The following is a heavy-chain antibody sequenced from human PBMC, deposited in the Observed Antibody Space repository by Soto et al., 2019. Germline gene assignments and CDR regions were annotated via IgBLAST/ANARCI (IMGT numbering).Heavy chain of an antibody. CDR3: ARQGSGSYNAFDI. Sequence: QLQLQESGPGLVKPSETLSLTCTVSGGSISSSSYYWVWILQPPGKGLEWIGTIYYSGSTYYNPSLKSLITISVDTSKNQFSLKLSSVTAADTAVYYCARQGSGSYNAFDIWGQGTVVTVSS. V-gene: IGHV4-39*01. D-gene: IGHD1-26*01. CDR1: GGSISSSSYY. J-gene: IGHJ3*02. CDR2: IYYSGST.